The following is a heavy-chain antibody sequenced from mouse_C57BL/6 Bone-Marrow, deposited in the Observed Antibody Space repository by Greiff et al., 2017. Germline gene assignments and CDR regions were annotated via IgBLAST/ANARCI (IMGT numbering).Heavy chain of an antibody. CDR2: ISSGGDYI. CDR3: TRFITTVVATRYFDV. Sequence: EVMLVESGEGLVKPGGSLKLSCAASGFTFSSYAMSWVRQTPEKRLEWVAYISSGGDYIYYADTVKGRFTISRDNARNTLYLQMSSLKSEDTAMYYCTRFITTVVATRYFDVWGKGTTVTVSS. D-gene: IGHD1-1*01. J-gene: IGHJ1*03. V-gene: IGHV5-9-1*02. CDR1: GFTFSSYA.